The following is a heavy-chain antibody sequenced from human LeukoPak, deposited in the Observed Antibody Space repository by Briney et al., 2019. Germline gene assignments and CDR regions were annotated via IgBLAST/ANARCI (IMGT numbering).Heavy chain of an antibody. CDR1: GYTFTYYD. J-gene: IGHJ4*02. V-gene: IGHV1-18*01. CDR2: INAYNGNT. Sequence: GASVKVSCKTSGYTFTYYDISWVRLDPGQGLEWMGWINAYNGNTNDAQKSQGTVTMAIDTSTSTAYMELRSLRSDDTAVYYCARGEKTYDYWGQGTLVSVSS. D-gene: IGHD1-26*01. CDR3: ARGEKTYDY.